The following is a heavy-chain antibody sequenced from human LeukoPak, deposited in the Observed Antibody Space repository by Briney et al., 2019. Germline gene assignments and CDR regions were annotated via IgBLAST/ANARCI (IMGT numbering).Heavy chain of an antibody. D-gene: IGHD3-3*01. CDR2: IYYSGST. V-gene: IGHV4-59*01. CDR3: ARERRRLLSTNYFDY. CDR1: GGSISSYY. Sequence: SETLSLTCTVSGGSISSYYWSWIRQPPGKGLEWVGYIYYSGSTNYNPSLKSRVTISVDTSKNQFSLKLSSVTAADTAVYYCARERRRLLSTNYFDYWGQGTLVTVPS. J-gene: IGHJ4*02.